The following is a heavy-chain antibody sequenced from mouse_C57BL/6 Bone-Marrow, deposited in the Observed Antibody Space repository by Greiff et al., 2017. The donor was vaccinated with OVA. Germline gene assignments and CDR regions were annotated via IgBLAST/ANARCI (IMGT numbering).Heavy chain of an antibody. CDR2: ISYSGST. V-gene: IGHV3-1*01. D-gene: IGHD2-1*01. Sequence: VQLQESGPGMVKPSQSLSLTCTVTGYSITSGYDWHWIRHLPGNKLEWMGYISYSGSTNYNQSLKSRIPITHDTSKNHFFLKLNSVTTEDTATSYCAGGGVRGYFDVWGTGTTVTVSS. J-gene: IGHJ1*03. CDR3: AGGGVRGYFDV. CDR1: GYSITSGYD.